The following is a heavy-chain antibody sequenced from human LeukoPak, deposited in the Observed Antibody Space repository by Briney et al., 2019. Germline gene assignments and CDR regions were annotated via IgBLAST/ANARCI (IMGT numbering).Heavy chain of an antibody. CDR2: ISSSGSTI. J-gene: IGHJ4*02. CDR1: GFTFSSYE. Sequence: GGSLRLSCAGSGFTFSSYEMNWVRQAPGKGLEWVSYISSSGSTIYYADSVKGRFTISRDNSKNTLYLQMNSLRAEDTAVYYCAKVVATMEIDYWGQGTLVTVSS. D-gene: IGHD5-12*01. V-gene: IGHV3-48*03. CDR3: AKVVATMEIDY.